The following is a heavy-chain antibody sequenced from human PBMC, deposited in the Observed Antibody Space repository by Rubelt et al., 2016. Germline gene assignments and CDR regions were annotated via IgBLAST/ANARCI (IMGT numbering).Heavy chain of an antibody. CDR3: ARHAKTFGELYKGFDY. D-gene: IGHD3-10*01. V-gene: IGHV4-39*01. Sequence: YWGWIRQPPGKGLEWIGSIYYSGSTYYNPSLKSRVTISVDTSKNQFSLKLSSVTAADTAVYYCARHAKTFGELYKGFDYWGQGTLVTVSS. CDR2: IYYSGST. CDR1: Y. J-gene: IGHJ4*02.